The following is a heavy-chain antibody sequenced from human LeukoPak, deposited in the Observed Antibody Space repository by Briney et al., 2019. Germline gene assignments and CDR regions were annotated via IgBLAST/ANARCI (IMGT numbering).Heavy chain of an antibody. Sequence: RTSETLSLTCNVSGGSISGYHWSWIRQPPWKGLEWLGYIYYSGSSNYNPSLKSRVTISADTSKNQFSLKLSSVTAADTAVYYCARVPRSYYYYYYMDVWGKGTTVTVSS. CDR3: ARVPRSYYYYYYMDV. V-gene: IGHV4-59*01. J-gene: IGHJ6*03. CDR2: IYYSGSS. CDR1: GGSISGYH.